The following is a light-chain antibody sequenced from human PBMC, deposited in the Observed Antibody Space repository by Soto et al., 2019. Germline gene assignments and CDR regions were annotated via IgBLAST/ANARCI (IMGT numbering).Light chain of an antibody. CDR3: QQYSSTPHT. J-gene: IGKJ2*01. Sequence: EIVLTQSPGTLSLSPGQRATLSCRACQSVSRSYLAWYQHKRGQAPRLLMFGTGSRATGIPDRFSGTGSGTDFTLIINRLEPEDFAVYYCQQYSSTPHTFGQGTKLEIK. CDR1: QSVSRSY. CDR2: GTG. V-gene: IGKV3-20*01.